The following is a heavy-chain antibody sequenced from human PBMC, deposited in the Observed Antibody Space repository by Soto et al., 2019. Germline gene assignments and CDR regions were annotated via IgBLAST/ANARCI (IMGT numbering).Heavy chain of an antibody. CDR1: GYTFTSYG. CDR2: ISAYNGNR. Sequence: ASVTVSCTASGYTFTSYGIGWVRQAPGQGLEWMGWISAYNGNRDYAQKVQGRVTMTTDTSTNTAYMEVRSLRSDDTAVYYCARDQVGATGDYWGQGTLVTVSS. V-gene: IGHV1-18*01. J-gene: IGHJ4*02. CDR3: ARDQVGATGDY. D-gene: IGHD1-26*01.